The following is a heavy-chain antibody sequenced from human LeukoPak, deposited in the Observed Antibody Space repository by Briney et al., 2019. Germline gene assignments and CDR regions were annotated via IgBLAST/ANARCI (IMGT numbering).Heavy chain of an antibody. CDR1: GGSFSGYY. Sequence: SETLSLTCAVYGGSFSGYYWSWIRQPPGEGLEWIGEINHSGSTNYNPSLKSRVTISVDTSKNQFSLKLSSVTAADTAVYYCARGPPIVVVPAAMLGYYYYGMDVWGQGTTVTVSS. D-gene: IGHD2-2*01. J-gene: IGHJ6*02. CDR3: ARGPPIVVVPAAMLGYYYYGMDV. CDR2: INHSGST. V-gene: IGHV4-34*01.